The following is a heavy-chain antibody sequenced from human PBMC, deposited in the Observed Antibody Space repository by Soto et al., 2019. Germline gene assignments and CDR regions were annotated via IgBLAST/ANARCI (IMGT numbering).Heavy chain of an antibody. D-gene: IGHD3-10*01. V-gene: IGHV3-23*01. CDR1: GFTFSSYA. J-gene: IGHJ4*02. Sequence: EVQLLESGGGLVQPGGSLRLSCAASGFTFSSYAMSWVRQAPGKGLEWVSAISGSGGSTYYADSVKGRFTISRDNSKNTLKLQMNSLRAEDTAVYYGAKAGGWGVRGKKGFDSWGQGTLVTVSS. CDR3: AKAGGWGVRGKKGFDS. CDR2: ISGSGGST.